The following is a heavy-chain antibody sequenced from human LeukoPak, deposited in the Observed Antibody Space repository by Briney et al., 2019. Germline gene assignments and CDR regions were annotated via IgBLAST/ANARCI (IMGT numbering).Heavy chain of an antibody. CDR1: GGSISSYN. J-gene: IGHJ4*02. V-gene: IGHV4-59*01. Sequence: SETLSLTCTVSGGSISSYNWCWIRQPPGKGLEWIGYSHNSGSTNYNPSLKSRVTISVDTSKNQFSLKLTSVTAADTAVYYCARFASTTDGYSLDYWGQGTLVTVSS. D-gene: IGHD5-24*01. CDR3: ARFASTTDGYSLDY. CDR2: SHNSGST.